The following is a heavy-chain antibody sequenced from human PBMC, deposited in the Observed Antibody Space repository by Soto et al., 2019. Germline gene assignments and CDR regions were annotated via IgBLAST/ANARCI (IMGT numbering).Heavy chain of an antibody. CDR2: ISAYNGNT. J-gene: IGHJ6*02. V-gene: IGHV1-18*01. Sequence: GASVKVSCTASGYTITSYGISWVRQAPGQVLEWMGWISAYNGNTNYAQKLQGRVTMTTDTSTSTAYMELRSLRSDDTAVYYCARAYYYDSSGRTYYYYYYGMDVWGQGTTVTVS. CDR3: ARAYYYDSSGRTYYYYYYGMDV. CDR1: GYTITSYG. D-gene: IGHD3-22*01.